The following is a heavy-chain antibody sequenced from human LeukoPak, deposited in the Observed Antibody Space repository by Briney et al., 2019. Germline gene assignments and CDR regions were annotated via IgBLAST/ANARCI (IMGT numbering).Heavy chain of an antibody. D-gene: IGHD3-22*01. J-gene: IGHJ4*02. CDR1: GFTFSNAW. CDR2: IKSKTDGGTT. V-gene: IGHV3-15*01. Sequence: GGSLRLSCAASGFTFSNAWMSWVRQAPGKGLEWVGRIKSKTDGGTTDYAAPVKGRFTISRDDSKNTLYLQMNSLKTEDTAVYYCRVFEHTMIGSFDYWGQGTLVTVSS. CDR3: RVFEHTMIGSFDY.